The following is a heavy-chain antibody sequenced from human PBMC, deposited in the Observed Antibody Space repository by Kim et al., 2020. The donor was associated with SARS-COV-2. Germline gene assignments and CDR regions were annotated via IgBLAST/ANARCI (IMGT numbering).Heavy chain of an antibody. V-gene: IGHV3-48*03. CDR1: GFTFSSYE. D-gene: IGHD3-9*01. CDR2: ISSSGSTI. CDR3: ARSPSWEVLRYFDWLTPRGACDI. Sequence: GGSLRLSCAASGFTFSSYEMNWVRQAPGKGLEWVSYISSSGSTIYYADSVKGRFTISRDNAKNSLYLQMNSLRAEDTAVYYCARSPSWEVLRYFDWLTPRGACDIWGQGTMVTVSS. J-gene: IGHJ3*02.